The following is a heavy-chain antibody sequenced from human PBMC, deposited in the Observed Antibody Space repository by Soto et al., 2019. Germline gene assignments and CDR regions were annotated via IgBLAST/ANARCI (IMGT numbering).Heavy chain of an antibody. V-gene: IGHV4-39*01. CDR3: ATPSRRMAGTRIVHYFDY. D-gene: IGHD6-19*01. J-gene: IGHJ4*02. Sequence: SETLSLTCTVSGGSISSSRYSCGWIRQPPGKGLELIGSIYYIVIHYYSPSLKSRVTISVDTSKNQFALKLSAVTAADTAVYYCATPSRRMAGTRIVHYFDYWGQGTLVTVS. CDR2: IYYIVIH. CDR1: GGSISSSRYS.